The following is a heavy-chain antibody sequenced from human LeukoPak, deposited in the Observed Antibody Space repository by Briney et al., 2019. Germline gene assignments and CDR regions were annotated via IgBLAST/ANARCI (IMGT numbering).Heavy chain of an antibody. J-gene: IGHJ3*02. CDR1: GFTFSSYS. Sequence: PGGSLRLSCAASGFTFSSYSLNWVRQAPGKGLEWVAVISYGGSDKHYADSVKGRFTISRDNSKNTLYLQMNSLRAEDTAVYYCVRRSGSDYDAFDIWGQGTMVTVSS. V-gene: IGHV3-30-3*01. CDR2: ISYGGSDK. D-gene: IGHD5-12*01. CDR3: VRRSGSDYDAFDI.